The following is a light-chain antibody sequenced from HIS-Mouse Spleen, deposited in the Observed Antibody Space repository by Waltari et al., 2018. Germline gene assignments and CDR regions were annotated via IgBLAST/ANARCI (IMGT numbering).Light chain of an antibody. CDR2: DVS. Sequence: QSALTQPASVSGSPGQSITISCTGTNSDVGGYNYVPWYQQHPGKAPKLMIYDVSNRPSGVSNRFSGSKSGNTASLTISGLQAEDEADYYCSSYTSSSFNVVFGGGTKLTVL. CDR1: NSDVGGYNY. V-gene: IGLV2-14*03. CDR3: SSYTSSSFNVV. J-gene: IGLJ2*01.